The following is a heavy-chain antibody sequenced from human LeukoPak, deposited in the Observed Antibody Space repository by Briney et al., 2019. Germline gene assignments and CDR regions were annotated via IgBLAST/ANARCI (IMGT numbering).Heavy chain of an antibody. CDR2: IYPRDGST. CDR3: ARDQEAFDY. CDR1: GYSFTSNY. Sequence: ASVTVSCKASGYSFTSNYIHWVRQAPGQGLEWMGMIYPRDGSTSYAQKFQGRVPVTRDTSTSTVHMELSGLRSEDTAVYYCARDQEAFDYWGQGTLVTVSS. J-gene: IGHJ4*02. V-gene: IGHV1-46*01.